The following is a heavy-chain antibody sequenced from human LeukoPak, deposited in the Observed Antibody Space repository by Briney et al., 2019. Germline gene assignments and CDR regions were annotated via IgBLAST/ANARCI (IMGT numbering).Heavy chain of an antibody. V-gene: IGHV3-64*01. D-gene: IGHD6-6*01. CDR3: AREAVEYSSSLLLTYYFDY. Sequence: PGGSLRLSCAASGFTFSSYAMHWVRQAPGKGLEYVSAISSNGGSTYYANSVKGRFTISRDNSKNTLYLQMGSLRAEDMAVYYCAREAVEYSSSLLLTYYFDYWGQGTLVTVSS. CDR2: ISSNGGST. J-gene: IGHJ4*02. CDR1: GFTFSSYA.